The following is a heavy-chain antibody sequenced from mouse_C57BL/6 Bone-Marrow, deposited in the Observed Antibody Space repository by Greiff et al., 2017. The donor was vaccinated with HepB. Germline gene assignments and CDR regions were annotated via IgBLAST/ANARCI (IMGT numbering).Heavy chain of an antibody. Sequence: EVMLVESGGDLVKPGGSLKLSCAASGFTFSSYGMSWVRQTPDKRLEWVATISSGGSYTYYPDSVKGRFTISRDNAKNTLYLQMSSLKSEDTAMYYCARHYGSSFYWYFDVWGTGTTVTVSS. CDR3: ARHYGSSFYWYFDV. D-gene: IGHD1-1*01. CDR2: ISSGGSYT. CDR1: GFTFSSYG. V-gene: IGHV5-6*01. J-gene: IGHJ1*03.